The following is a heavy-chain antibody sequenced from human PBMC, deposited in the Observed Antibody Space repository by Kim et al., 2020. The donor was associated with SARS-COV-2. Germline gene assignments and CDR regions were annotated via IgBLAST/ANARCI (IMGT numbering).Heavy chain of an antibody. CDR1: GDSISSYY. Sequence: SETLSLTCSVSGDSISSYYLSWIRQPPGKGLEWIGYIYYSGSTNYNPSLNYNPSLKSRVTISVDTSENQFSLRLSSVTAADTAVYYCAGYHYDYSHELPFDYGGQGTVVTVSS. D-gene: IGHD4-4*01. CDR2: IYYSGST. CDR3: AGYHYDYSHELPFDY. V-gene: IGHV4-59*01. J-gene: IGHJ4*02.